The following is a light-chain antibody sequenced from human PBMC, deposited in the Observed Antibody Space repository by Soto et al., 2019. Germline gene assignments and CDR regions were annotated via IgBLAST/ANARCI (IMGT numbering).Light chain of an antibody. CDR1: SSDIGGYHL. CDR2: KVS. J-gene: IGLJ1*01. V-gene: IGLV2-23*02. CDR3: CSYAGSNWGYV. Sequence: QSVLPQPASVSGSPGQSITISCTGTSSDIGGYHLVSWYQHQSGKAPKLIIYKVSQWPSGVSDRFSASKSGNTASLTISGLQAEDEADYYCCSYAGSNWGYVFGTGTKVTV.